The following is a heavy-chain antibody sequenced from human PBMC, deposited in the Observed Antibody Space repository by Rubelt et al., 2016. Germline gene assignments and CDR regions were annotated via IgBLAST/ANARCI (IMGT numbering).Heavy chain of an antibody. V-gene: IGHV3-30*04. CDR3: ARERGDYAFDAFDI. D-gene: IGHD2-21*02. CDR2: ISYDGSNK. CDR1: GFTFSSYA. Sequence: QVQLVESGGGVVQPGRSLRLSCAASGFTFSSYAMHWVRQAPGKGLGWVAVISYDGSNKYYADSVKGRFTISRDSSKNTLYLQMNSLRAEDTAVYYCARERGDYAFDAFDIWGQGTMVTVSS. J-gene: IGHJ3*02.